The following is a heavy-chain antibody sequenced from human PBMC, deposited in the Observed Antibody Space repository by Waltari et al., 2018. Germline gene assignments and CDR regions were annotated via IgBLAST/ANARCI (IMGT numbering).Heavy chain of an antibody. V-gene: IGHV4-34*01. CDR3: ARSLYCSGGSCYPKWFDP. J-gene: IGHJ5*02. Sequence: QVQLQQWGAGLLKPSETLSLTCAVYGGSFSGYCWSWTRQPPGKGLEWIGEIDNSGSTNYNPSLKSRVTISVDTSKNQFSLKLSSVTAADTAVYYCARSLYCSGGSCYPKWFDPWGQGTLVTVSS. CDR1: GGSFSGYC. D-gene: IGHD2-15*01. CDR2: IDNSGST.